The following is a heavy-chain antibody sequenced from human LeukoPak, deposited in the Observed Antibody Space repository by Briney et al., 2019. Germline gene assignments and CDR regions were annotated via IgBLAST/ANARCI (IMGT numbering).Heavy chain of an antibody. CDR3: ARGPRDGYYNDY. Sequence: ASVKVSCKASGYTFTGYYMHWVRQAPGQGLEWMGGIIPIFGTANYAQKFQGRVTITTDESTSTAYMELSSLRSEDTAVYYCARGPRDGYYNDYWGQGTLVTVSS. CDR2: IIPIFGTA. CDR1: GYTFTGYY. J-gene: IGHJ4*02. D-gene: IGHD5-24*01. V-gene: IGHV1-69*05.